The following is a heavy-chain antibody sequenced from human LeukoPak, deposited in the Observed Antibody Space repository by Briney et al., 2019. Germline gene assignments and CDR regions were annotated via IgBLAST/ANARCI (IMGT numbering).Heavy chain of an antibody. J-gene: IGHJ4*02. V-gene: IGHV4-4*02. Sequence: SGTLSLTCAVSGGSISSSNWWSWVRQSPGKGLEWIGEIYHSGSTNYNPSLKSRVTISVDKSKNQFSLKLSSVTAADTAVYYCARWHYYDSSGPIDYWGQGTLVTVSS. D-gene: IGHD3-22*01. CDR1: GGSISSSNW. CDR3: ARWHYYDSSGPIDY. CDR2: IYHSGST.